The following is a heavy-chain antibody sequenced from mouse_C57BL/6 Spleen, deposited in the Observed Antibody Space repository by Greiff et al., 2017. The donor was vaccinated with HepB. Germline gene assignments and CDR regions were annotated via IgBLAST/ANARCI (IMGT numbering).Heavy chain of an antibody. CDR1: GYTFTDYY. CDR3: ARETYSNYLDY. V-gene: IGHV1-76*01. CDR2: IYPGSGNT. Sequence: VQLQESGAELVRPGASVKLSCKASGYTFTDYYINWVKQRPGQGLEWIARIYPGSGNTYYNEKFKGKATLTAEKSSSTAYMQLSSLTSEDSAVYFCARETYSNYLDYWGQGTTLTVSS. J-gene: IGHJ2*01. D-gene: IGHD2-5*01.